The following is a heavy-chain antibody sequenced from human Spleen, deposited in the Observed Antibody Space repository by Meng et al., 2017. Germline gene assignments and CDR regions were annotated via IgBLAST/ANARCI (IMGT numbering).Heavy chain of an antibody. Sequence: SETLSLTCTVSGGSISSYYWSWIRQPPGKGLEWIGYIYYSGSTYYNPSLKSLVIISVDTSKNQFSLKLSSVTAADTAVYYCARESATVGYGMDVWGQGTTVTVSS. CDR1: GGSISSYY. J-gene: IGHJ6*02. D-gene: IGHD2-8*02. CDR2: IYYSGST. CDR3: ARESATVGYGMDV. V-gene: IGHV4-59*12.